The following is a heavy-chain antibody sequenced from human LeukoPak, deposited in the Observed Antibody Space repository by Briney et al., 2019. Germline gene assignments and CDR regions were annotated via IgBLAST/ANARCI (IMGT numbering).Heavy chain of an antibody. CDR3: ARGRMGITMVRGARDPVAYYYGMDV. J-gene: IGHJ6*04. D-gene: IGHD3-10*01. Sequence: PSETLSLTCAVYGGSFSGYYWSWIRQPPGKELEWIGEINHSGSTNYNPSLKSRVTISVDTSKNQFSLKLSSVTAADTAVYYCARGRMGITMVRGARDPVAYYYGMDVWGKGTTVTVSS. CDR2: INHSGST. V-gene: IGHV4-34*01. CDR1: GGSFSGYY.